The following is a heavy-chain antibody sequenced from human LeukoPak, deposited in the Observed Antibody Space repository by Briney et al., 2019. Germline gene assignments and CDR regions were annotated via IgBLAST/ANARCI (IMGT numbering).Heavy chain of an antibody. CDR1: GFTFSSYW. CDR2: ISGSGGST. J-gene: IGHJ4*02. D-gene: IGHD3-22*01. V-gene: IGHV3-23*01. Sequence: GSLRLSCAASGFTFSSYWMSWVRQAPGKGLEWVSAISGSGGSTYYADSVKGRFTISRDNSKNTLYLQMNSLRAEDTAVYYCAYHYYDSSGYSNFDYWGQGTLVTVSS. CDR3: AYHYYDSSGYSNFDY.